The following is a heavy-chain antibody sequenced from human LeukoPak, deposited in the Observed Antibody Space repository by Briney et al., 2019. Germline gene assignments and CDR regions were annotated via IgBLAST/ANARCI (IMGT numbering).Heavy chain of an antibody. CDR1: GYSISSGYY. CDR3: ARLVGSSWYHEVLLGRDY. D-gene: IGHD6-13*01. Sequence: SETLSLTCTVSGYSISSGYYWGWIRQPPGKGLEWIGSIYHSGSTYYNPSLKSRVSISVDTSKNQFSLKLSSVTAADTAVYYCARLVGSSWYHEVLLGRDYWGQGTLVTVSS. V-gene: IGHV4-38-2*02. CDR2: IYHSGST. J-gene: IGHJ4*02.